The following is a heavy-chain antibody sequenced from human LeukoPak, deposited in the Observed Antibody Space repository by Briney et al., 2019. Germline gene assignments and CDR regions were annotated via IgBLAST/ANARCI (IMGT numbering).Heavy chain of an antibody. J-gene: IGHJ4*02. CDR2: IYYSGST. D-gene: IGHD6-13*01. CDR3: ARHRTAAAELDY. CDR1: GGSISSNNCY. Sequence: SETLSLTCTVSGGSISSNNCYWGWIRQPPGKGLDWIGGIYYSGSTYYNPTLKSRVTLSVDPSKNQFSLKLSSVTAADTAVYYCARHRTAAAELDYWGQGTLVTVSS. V-gene: IGHV4-39*01.